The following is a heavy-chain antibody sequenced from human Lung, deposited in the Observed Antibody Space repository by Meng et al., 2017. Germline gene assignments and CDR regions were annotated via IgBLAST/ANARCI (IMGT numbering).Heavy chain of an antibody. J-gene: IGHJ4*02. CDR1: GYNFPDYY. CDR3: ARDEDISAAGKLFGDY. Sequence: QVQLGQSGPEVKKPGASVKDSCKPSGYNFPDYYRHWVRRAPGQGLEWMGRINPKSGDTHYAQKFQASVTMTGDTSISTAYMELSGLRSDDTAMYYCARDEDISAAGKLFGDYWGQGTLVTVSS. V-gene: IGHV1-2*06. CDR2: INPKSGDT. D-gene: IGHD6-25*01.